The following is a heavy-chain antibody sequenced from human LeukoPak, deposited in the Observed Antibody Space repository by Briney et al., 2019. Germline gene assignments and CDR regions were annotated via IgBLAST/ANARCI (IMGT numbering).Heavy chain of an antibody. V-gene: IGHV4-59*08. CDR2: IFYSGST. CDR3: GRLSTRFCSGGTCYTNGAVDI. D-gene: IGHD2-15*01. Sequence: SETLSLTCTVSGGSISSYYWSWIRQAPGQGLEWIGYIFYSGSTNYNPSLKSRVTMSVDTSNKQFSLRLSSVTAADTALYYCGRLSTRFCSGGTCYTNGAVDIWGQGTRVTVSS. CDR1: GGSISSYY. J-gene: IGHJ3*02.